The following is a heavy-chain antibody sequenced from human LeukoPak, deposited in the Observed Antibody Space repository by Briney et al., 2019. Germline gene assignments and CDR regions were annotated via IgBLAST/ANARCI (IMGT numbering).Heavy chain of an antibody. D-gene: IGHD3-9*01. CDR3: ARPPRSYYDILTGMDYYYYMDV. V-gene: IGHV3-11*06. Sequence: GGSLRLSCAASGFTFSDYYMSWIRQAPGKGLEWVSSISSSSSYIYYADSVKGRFTISRDNAKNSLYLQMNSLRAEGTAVYYCARPPRSYYDILTGMDYYYYMDVWGKGTTVTISS. J-gene: IGHJ6*03. CDR1: GFTFSDYY. CDR2: ISSSSSYI.